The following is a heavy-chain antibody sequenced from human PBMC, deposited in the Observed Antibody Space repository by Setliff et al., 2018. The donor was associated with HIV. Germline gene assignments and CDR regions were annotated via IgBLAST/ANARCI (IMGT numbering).Heavy chain of an antibody. CDR2: IFYSGIT. D-gene: IGHD3-3*01. CDR1: GGSFTSRSYY. V-gene: IGHV4-39*01. CDR3: ARSKTFYDFWGGYYTHGAFKI. J-gene: IGHJ3*02. Sequence: LPETLSLTCTVSGGSFTSRSYYWGWIRQPPGKGLEWIGSIFYSGITYYNPSLKSRVTISVDTSKNQFSLNLTSVTAADTAVYYCARSKTFYDFWGGYYTHGAFKIWGLGTMVTVSS.